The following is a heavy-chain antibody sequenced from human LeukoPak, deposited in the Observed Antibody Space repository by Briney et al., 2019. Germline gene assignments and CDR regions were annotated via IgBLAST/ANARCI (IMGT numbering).Heavy chain of an antibody. CDR2: ISGSGGST. J-gene: IGHJ4*02. D-gene: IGHD1-26*01. Sequence: PGGSLRLSCAASGFTFSSYAMSWVRQAPGKGLEWVSAISGSGGSTYYADSVKGRFTISRDNSKNTLYLQMNSLRAEDTAVYYCASYSGSYRGPFDYWGQGTLVTVSS. CDR3: ASYSGSYRGPFDY. CDR1: GFTFSSYA. V-gene: IGHV3-23*01.